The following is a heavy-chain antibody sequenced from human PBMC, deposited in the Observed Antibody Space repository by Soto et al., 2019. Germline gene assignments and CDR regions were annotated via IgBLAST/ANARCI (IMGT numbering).Heavy chain of an antibody. CDR1: GFTFSSYG. J-gene: IGHJ6*02. D-gene: IGHD3-9*01. CDR3: AKERGILTGYYTLYYYGMDV. CDR2: ISYDGSNK. Sequence: QVQLVESGGGVVQPGRSLRLSCAASGFTFSSYGMHWVRQAPGKGLEWVAVISYDGSNKYYADSVKGRFTISRDNSKNTLYLQMNSLRAEDTAVYYCAKERGILTGYYTLYYYGMDVWGQGTTVTVSS. V-gene: IGHV3-30*18.